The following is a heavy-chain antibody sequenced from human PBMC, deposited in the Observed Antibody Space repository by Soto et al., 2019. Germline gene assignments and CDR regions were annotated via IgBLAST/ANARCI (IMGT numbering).Heavy chain of an antibody. CDR3: ATITIFGVVPNYFDY. CDR1: GGSISSSSFY. CDR2: FYYSEIT. D-gene: IGHD3-3*01. J-gene: IGHJ4*02. V-gene: IGHV4-39*01. Sequence: SETLCRSCAVSGGSISSSSFYWGWLRQPPGKGLEWIGSFYYSEITYYNPSLKSRVIISVDTSKNQFSLKLSSVTAADTAVYYCATITIFGVVPNYFDYWGQGTLVTVS.